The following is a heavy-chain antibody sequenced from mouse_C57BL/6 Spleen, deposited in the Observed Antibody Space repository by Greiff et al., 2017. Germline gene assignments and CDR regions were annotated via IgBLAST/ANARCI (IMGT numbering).Heavy chain of an antibody. CDR3: AMGGDGYYDYAMDY. J-gene: IGHJ4*01. V-gene: IGHV1-74*01. CDR1: GYTFTSYW. CDR2: IHPSDSDT. Sequence: QVQLQQPGAELVKPGASVKVSCKASGYTFTSYWMHWVKQRPGQGLEWIGRIHPSDSDTNYNQKFKGKATLTVDKSSSTAYMQLSMLTSEDSAVYYCAMGGDGYYDYAMDYWGQGTSVTVSS. D-gene: IGHD2-3*01.